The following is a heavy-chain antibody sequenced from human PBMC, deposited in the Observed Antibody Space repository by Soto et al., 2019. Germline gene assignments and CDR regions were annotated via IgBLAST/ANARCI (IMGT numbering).Heavy chain of an antibody. CDR2: MNPNSGNT. D-gene: IGHD2-2*02. CDR3: ARGLICVSTSCYNY. V-gene: IGHV1-8*01. J-gene: IGHJ4*02. CDR1: GYIFTSYD. Sequence: QVQLVQSGAEVKKPGASVKVSCKASGYIFTSYDINWVRQATGQGLEWMGWMNPNSGNTGYAQKFQGRVTMTRNTSINTAYMELSSLRSEDTAVYYCARGLICVSTSCYNYWGQGTLVTVSS.